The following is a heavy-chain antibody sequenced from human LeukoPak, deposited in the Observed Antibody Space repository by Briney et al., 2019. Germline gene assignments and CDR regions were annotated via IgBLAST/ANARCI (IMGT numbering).Heavy chain of an antibody. Sequence: GGSLRVSCSASGFTFSSRWMNWVRQVPGKGLEWVAIINTDGSEKNYVDSVKGRFTISRDNAKNSLYLQMNSLRAEDTAMYYCARSNSGPDYWGQGTLVIVPS. CDR3: ARSNSGPDY. CDR1: GFTFSSRW. V-gene: IGHV3-7*01. CDR2: INTDGSEK. D-gene: IGHD4-23*01. J-gene: IGHJ4*02.